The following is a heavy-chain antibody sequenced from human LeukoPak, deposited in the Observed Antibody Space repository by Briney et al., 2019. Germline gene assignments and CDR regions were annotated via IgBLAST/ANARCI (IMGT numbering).Heavy chain of an antibody. CDR3: AKGDYVWGSYRSEYNWFDP. CDR1: GYTFTSYD. CDR2: MNPNSGNT. D-gene: IGHD3-16*02. V-gene: IGHV1-8*01. J-gene: IGHJ5*02. Sequence: GASVKVSCKASGYTFTSYDINWVRQATGQGLEWMGWMNPNSGNTGYAQKFQGRVTMTRNTSISTAYMELSSLRSEDTAVYYCAKGDYVWGSYRSEYNWFDPWGQGTQVTVSS.